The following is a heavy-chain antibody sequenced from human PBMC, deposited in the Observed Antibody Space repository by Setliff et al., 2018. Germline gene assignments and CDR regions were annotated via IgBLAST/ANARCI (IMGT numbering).Heavy chain of an antibody. CDR2: FNPNSGDT. CDR1: GYTFRSYG. D-gene: IGHD4-17*01. J-gene: IGHJ4*02. V-gene: IGHV1-2*06. CDR3: AREVLSTVVAWDY. Sequence: ASVKVSCKASGYTFRSYGINWVRQAPGQGLEWMGRFNPNSGDTNSAQKFQGRVTMTRDTSISTAYMELSRLKYDDTAVCYCAREVLSTVVAWDYWGQGTLVTVSS.